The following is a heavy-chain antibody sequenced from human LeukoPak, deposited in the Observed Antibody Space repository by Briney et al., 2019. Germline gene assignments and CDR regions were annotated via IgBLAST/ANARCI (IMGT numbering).Heavy chain of an antibody. CDR3: ARKYYYDSSGYYWPFDY. CDR2: IWYDGTNK. J-gene: IGHJ4*02. D-gene: IGHD3-22*01. V-gene: IGHV3-33*01. Sequence: GGSLRLSCAASGFSFSSYGMHWVRQAPGKGLEWVAVIWYDGTNKYYADSVKGRFTISRDNSKNTLYLQMNSLRAEDTAVYYCARKYYYDSSGYYWPFDYWGQGTLVTVSS. CDR1: GFSFSSYG.